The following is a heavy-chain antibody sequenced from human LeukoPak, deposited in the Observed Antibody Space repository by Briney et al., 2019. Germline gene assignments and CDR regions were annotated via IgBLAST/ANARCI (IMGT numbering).Heavy chain of an antibody. CDR1: GFTFSPYW. CDR3: VRDGNAYNFDL. CDR2: IIMDGSYT. Sequence: GGSLRLSCAASGFTFSPYWTHWVRQAPGKGLVWVSRIIMDGSYTNYADSVKGRFTISRDNTKCTLYLQMNSLRAEDTAMYYCVRDGNAYNFDLWGQGPRSPSPQ. V-gene: IGHV3-74*01. D-gene: IGHD5-24*01. J-gene: IGHJ4*02.